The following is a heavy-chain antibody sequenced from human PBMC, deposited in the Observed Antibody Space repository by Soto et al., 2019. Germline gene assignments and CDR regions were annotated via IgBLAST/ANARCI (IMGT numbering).Heavy chain of an antibody. V-gene: IGHV4-4*02. CDR3: AGSRDGYNYDY. CDR1: GGSTSSTNW. CDR2: MYHSGST. Sequence: QVQLQESGPGLVKPSGTLSLTCTVSGGSTSSTNWWSWVRQPPGKGLEWIGEMYHSGSTNYSPSLTSRVTISLDKSKNQFSLKLTSVTAADTAVYYCAGSRDGYNYDYWGQGTPVTVSS. D-gene: IGHD5-12*01. J-gene: IGHJ4*02.